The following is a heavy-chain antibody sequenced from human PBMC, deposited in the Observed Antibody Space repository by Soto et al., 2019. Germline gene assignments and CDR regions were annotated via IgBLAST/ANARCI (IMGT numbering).Heavy chain of an antibody. CDR3: AHRGYGDYPRYNWFDP. CDR2: IYWNEDK. CDR1: GFSLKSGGAG. J-gene: IGHJ5*02. D-gene: IGHD4-17*01. V-gene: IGHV2-5*01. Sequence: QITLKESGPTLVKPTQTLTLTCTFSGFSLKSGGAGVGWIRQSPGKALEWLALIYWNEDKRYSPSLKSRLTITKDTSKNQVVLTMTNMDPVDTATYYCAHRGYGDYPRYNWFDPWGQGTLVTVSS.